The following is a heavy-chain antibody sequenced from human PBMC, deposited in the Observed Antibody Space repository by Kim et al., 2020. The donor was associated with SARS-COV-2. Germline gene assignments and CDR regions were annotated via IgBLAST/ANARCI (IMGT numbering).Heavy chain of an antibody. Sequence: GGSLRLSCAASGLIFSDHYMDWVRQAPGKGLEWVGRIRNKPNSDTTEYAASVKGRFTISRDDSQNSLYIQMNSLTTDDTAIYYCARDRGESGQPSVFDYWGQGTLVTVSS. CDR3: ARDRGESGQPSVFDY. CDR1: GLIFSDHY. V-gene: IGHV3-72*01. J-gene: IGHJ4*02. CDR2: IRNKPNSDTT. D-gene: IGHD2-2*01.